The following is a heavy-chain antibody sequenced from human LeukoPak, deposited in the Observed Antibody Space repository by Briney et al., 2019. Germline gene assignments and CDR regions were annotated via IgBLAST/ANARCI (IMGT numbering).Heavy chain of an antibody. J-gene: IGHJ4*02. CDR2: ISAYNGNT. CDR3: ARGQVYWDYGDYGEFDY. D-gene: IGHD4-17*01. Sequence: ASVKVSCKASGDSFTSYGISWVRQAPGQWLECLGGISAYNGNTNYAQKLKGRVTMTTDTSTSTAYMELRSLRSDDTAVYYCARGQVYWDYGDYGEFDYWGQGTLVTVSS. CDR1: GDSFTSYG. V-gene: IGHV1-18*01.